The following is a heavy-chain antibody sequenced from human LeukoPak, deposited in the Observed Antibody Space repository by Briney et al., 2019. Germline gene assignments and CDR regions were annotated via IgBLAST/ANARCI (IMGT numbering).Heavy chain of an antibody. CDR1: GLTISSDY. D-gene: IGHD3-22*01. V-gene: IGHV3-66*04. Sequence: GGSLRLSCAASGLTISSDYMSWVRQAPGKGLEWVSVISTSSQTFYADSVRGRFTISRDISRNVLNLQMNSLRAEDTAVYYCAKPLERETFTMIVVVYFDYWGQGTLVTVSS. CDR2: ISTSSQT. CDR3: AKPLERETFTMIVVVYFDY. J-gene: IGHJ4*02.